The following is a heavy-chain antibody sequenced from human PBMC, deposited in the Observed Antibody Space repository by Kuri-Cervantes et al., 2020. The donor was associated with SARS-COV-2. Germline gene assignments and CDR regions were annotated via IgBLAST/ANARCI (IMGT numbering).Heavy chain of an antibody. Sequence: LSLTCAASGFTFSDYYMSWIRQAPGKGLEWVSYISSSSSTIYYADSVKGRFTISRDNAKNSLYLQMNSLRDEDTAVYYCARDRPHIVVVIANDYYYGMDVWGQGTTVTVSS. D-gene: IGHD2-21*01. CDR2: ISSSSSTI. CDR1: GFTFSDYY. J-gene: IGHJ6*02. CDR3: ARDRPHIVVVIANDYYYGMDV. V-gene: IGHV3-11*04.